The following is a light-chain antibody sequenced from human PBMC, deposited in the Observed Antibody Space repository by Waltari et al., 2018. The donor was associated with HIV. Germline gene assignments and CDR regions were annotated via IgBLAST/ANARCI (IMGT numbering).Light chain of an antibody. CDR1: HTVSTNY. Sequence: EIVLTQSPGTLSLSPGERATLSCRASHTVSTNYLTWYPQKPGQAPRLLIYGASNRTTCIPDRFRGSGSGTDFTLTISRLEPEDSAVYYCSQYGYSPPITFGQGTRLEI. V-gene: IGKV3-20*01. CDR3: SQYGYSPPIT. J-gene: IGKJ5*01. CDR2: GAS.